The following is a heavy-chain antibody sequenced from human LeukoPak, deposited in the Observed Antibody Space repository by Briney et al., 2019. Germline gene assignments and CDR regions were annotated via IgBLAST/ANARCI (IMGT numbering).Heavy chain of an antibody. CDR3: ATRVGATRNWFDP. J-gene: IGHJ5*02. CDR1: GYTLTELS. D-gene: IGHD1-26*01. V-gene: IGHV1-24*01. CDR2: FDPEDGET. Sequence: APVKVSCKVSGYTLTELSMHWVRQAPGKGLEWMGGFDPEDGETIYAQKFQGRVTMTEDTSTDTAYMELSSLRSEDTAVYYCATRVGATRNWFDPWGQGTLVTVSS.